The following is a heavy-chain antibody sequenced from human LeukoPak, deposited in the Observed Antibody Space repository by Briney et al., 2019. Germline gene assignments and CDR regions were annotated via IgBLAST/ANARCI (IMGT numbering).Heavy chain of an antibody. J-gene: IGHJ4*02. Sequence: GRSLRLSCAASGFTFSSYAMHWVRQAPGKGLEWVAVISYDGSNKYYADSVKGRFTISRDNSKNTLYLQMNSLRVEDTAVYFCARDGESYGSGDFDYWGQGTLVTVSS. V-gene: IGHV3-30-3*01. D-gene: IGHD3-10*01. CDR1: GFTFSSYA. CDR3: ARDGESYGSGDFDY. CDR2: ISYDGSNK.